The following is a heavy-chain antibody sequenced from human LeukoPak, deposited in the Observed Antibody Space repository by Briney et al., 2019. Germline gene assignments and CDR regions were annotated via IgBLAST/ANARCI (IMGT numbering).Heavy chain of an antibody. CDR2: INHSGST. V-gene: IGHV4-34*01. Sequence: NPSETLSLTCAVYGGSFSGYYWSWISQPPGKGVEWIGEINHSGSTNYNPSLKSRVTISVDTSKNQFSLKLSSVTAADTAVYYCARSAVIVATNPYYYYGMDVWGQGTTVTVSS. CDR1: GGSFSGYY. CDR3: ARSAVIVATNPYYYYGMDV. J-gene: IGHJ6*02. D-gene: IGHD5-12*01.